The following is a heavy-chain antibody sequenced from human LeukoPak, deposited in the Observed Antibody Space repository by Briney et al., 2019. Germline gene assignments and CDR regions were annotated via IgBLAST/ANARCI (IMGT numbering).Heavy chain of an antibody. CDR2: IYHSGST. CDR3: ARELWLDV. CDR1: GCSISSGGYS. D-gene: IGHD5-18*01. J-gene: IGHJ6*04. V-gene: IGHV4-30-2*01. Sequence: PSQTLSLTCAVSGCSISSGGYSWSWIRQPPGKGLEWIGYIYHSGSTYYNPSLKSRVTISVDRSKNQFSLKLSSVTAADTAVYYCARELWLDVWGKGTTVTVSS.